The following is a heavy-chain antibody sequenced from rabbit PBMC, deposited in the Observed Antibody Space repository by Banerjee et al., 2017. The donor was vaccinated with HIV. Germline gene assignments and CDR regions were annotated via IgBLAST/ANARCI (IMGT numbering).Heavy chain of an antibody. D-gene: IGHD4-1*01. CDR1: GFSLSIYE. CDR3: VRDRADIVVAGKFNL. Sequence: QSLEESGGDLVKPGAFLTLTCTASGFSLSIYEMCWVRQAPGKGLEWIGIVVGDGSGSISYASWAKGRFTISKTSSTTMTLQMTSLTAADTATYFCVRDRADIVVAGKFNLWGQGTLVTVS. J-gene: IGHJ4*01. V-gene: IGHV1S40*01. CDR2: VVGDGSGSI.